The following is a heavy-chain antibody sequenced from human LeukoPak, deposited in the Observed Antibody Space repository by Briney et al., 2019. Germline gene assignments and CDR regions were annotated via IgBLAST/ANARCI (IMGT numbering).Heavy chain of an antibody. Sequence: ASVKLSCKASGYTFTSYGISWVRHAPGQGLEWMGWISAYNGNTNYAQKLQGRVTITTDTSTSTAYMELRSLRSDDTAVYYCASGGQLWFSFDYWGQGTLVTVSS. CDR1: GYTFTSYG. CDR2: ISAYNGNT. CDR3: ASGGQLWFSFDY. D-gene: IGHD5-18*01. J-gene: IGHJ4*02. V-gene: IGHV1-18*01.